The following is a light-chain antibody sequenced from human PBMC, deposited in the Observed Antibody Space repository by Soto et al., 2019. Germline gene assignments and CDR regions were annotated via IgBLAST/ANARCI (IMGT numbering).Light chain of an antibody. Sequence: DIQMTQSPSSLSASVGDRVTITCRASQGIRTDLVWYQQKPGKAPKRLIYGASSLQSGVPSRFSGSGSGTEFTLTDSSLQPEDFATYYCLQHYNYPQTFGPGTTVEIK. CDR1: QGIRTD. V-gene: IGKV1-17*01. CDR3: LQHYNYPQT. J-gene: IGKJ1*01. CDR2: GAS.